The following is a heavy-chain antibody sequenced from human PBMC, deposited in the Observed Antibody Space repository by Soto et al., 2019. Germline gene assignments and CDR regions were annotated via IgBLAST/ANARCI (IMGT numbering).Heavy chain of an antibody. CDR2: IYYSGST. V-gene: IGHV4-59*01. J-gene: IGHJ6*03. D-gene: IGHD3-3*01. CDR1: GGSISSYY. Sequence: SETLSLTCTVSGGSISSYYWSWIRQPPGKGLEWIGYIYYSGSTNYNPSLKSRVTISVDTSKNQFSLKLSSVTAADTAVYYCARGRYDFWSGSTKPYYYYYYYMDVWGKGTTVTVSS. CDR3: ARGRYDFWSGSTKPYYYYYYYMDV.